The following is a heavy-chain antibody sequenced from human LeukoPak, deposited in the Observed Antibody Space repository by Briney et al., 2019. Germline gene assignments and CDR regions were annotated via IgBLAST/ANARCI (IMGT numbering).Heavy chain of an antibody. CDR2: IDYSGGT. V-gene: IGHV4-39*07. Sequence: PSETLSLTCTVSGGSHSSSSYYRGWIRQPPGKGLEWIGSIDYSGGTYFSPSLRSRVTLSVDTSKNQFSLNLISVTAADTAVYYCARGPSITIFGVVMYTWFDPWGQGTPVSVSS. CDR3: ARGPSITIFGVVMYTWFDP. J-gene: IGHJ5*02. CDR1: GGSHSSSSYY. D-gene: IGHD3-3*01.